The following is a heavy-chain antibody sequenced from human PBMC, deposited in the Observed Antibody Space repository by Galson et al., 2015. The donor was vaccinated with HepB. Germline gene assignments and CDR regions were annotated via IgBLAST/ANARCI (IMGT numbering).Heavy chain of an antibody. J-gene: IGHJ3*02. V-gene: IGHV3-9*01. CDR2: ISWNSGSI. CDR1: GFTFDDYA. Sequence: SLRLSCAASGFTFDDYAMHWVRQAPGKGLEWVPGISWNSGSIGYADSVKGRFTISRDNAKNSLYLQMNSLRAEDTALYYCAKDFSGSYYVGDAFDIWGQGTMVTVSS. CDR3: AKDFSGSYYVGDAFDI. D-gene: IGHD1-26*01.